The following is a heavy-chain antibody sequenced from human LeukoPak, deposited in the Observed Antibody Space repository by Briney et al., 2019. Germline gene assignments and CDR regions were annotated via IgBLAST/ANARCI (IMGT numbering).Heavy chain of an antibody. J-gene: IGHJ6*03. V-gene: IGHV4-59*01. CDR2: IYYSGST. CDR1: GGSITSYY. CDR3: ARGRVSSSTWYSTYYYFFYMDF. D-gene: IGHD4-11*01. Sequence: SETLSLTCTVSGGSITSYYWSWIRQPPGKGLEWIGYIYYSGSTNYNPSLKSRVTISVDRSKNQFSLKLRSVIAADTAVYYCARGRVSSSTWYSTYYYFFYMDFWGKGTTVTVSS.